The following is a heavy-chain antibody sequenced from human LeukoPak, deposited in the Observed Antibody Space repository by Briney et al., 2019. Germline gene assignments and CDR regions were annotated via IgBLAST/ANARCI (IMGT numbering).Heavy chain of an antibody. CDR2: INFSGTT. CDR1: GGXLGTYH. CDR3: ARGTMMVGP. Sequence: SETLSLTCTVSGGXLGTYHCSWIRQPPGKGLEWIGYINFSGTTNYNPSFKSRVSISVDTSKNQFSLRLSSMTAADTAVYYCARGTMMVGPWGQGTQVTVSS. V-gene: IGHV4-59*01. J-gene: IGHJ5*02. D-gene: IGHD3-22*01.